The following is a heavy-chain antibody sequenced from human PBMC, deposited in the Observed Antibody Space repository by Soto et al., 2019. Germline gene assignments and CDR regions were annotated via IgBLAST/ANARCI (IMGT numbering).Heavy chain of an antibody. CDR1: GGSISGSY. CDR2: VYYTGST. Sequence: SETLSLTCSVSGGSISGSYWSWIRQSPGKGLEWLGYVYYTGSTNYSPSLRSRVSISVDTSKNEFSLRLSSVTAADTAVYFCARNVAVPGAHIDYWGQGTQVTVSS. J-gene: IGHJ4*02. CDR3: ARNVAVPGAHIDY. D-gene: IGHD6-19*01. V-gene: IGHV4-59*01.